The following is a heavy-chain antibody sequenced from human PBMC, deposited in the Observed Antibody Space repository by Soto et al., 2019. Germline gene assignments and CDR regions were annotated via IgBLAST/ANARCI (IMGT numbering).Heavy chain of an antibody. D-gene: IGHD2-21*02. CDR2: ITGNAANT. J-gene: IGHJ4*02. CDR3: AKAARDCGGDCYSSFFDS. CDR1: RFTFGGYA. V-gene: IGHV3-23*01. Sequence: GGSLRLSCSASRFTFGGYAMSWVRQAPGKGLEWVSGITGNAANTVYADSVKGRFTISRDNSKNALYLQLNSLRAEDTAVYFCAKAARDCGGDCYSSFFDSWGQGALVTVSS.